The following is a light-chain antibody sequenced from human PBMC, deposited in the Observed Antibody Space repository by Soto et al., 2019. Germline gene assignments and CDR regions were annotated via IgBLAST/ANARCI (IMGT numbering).Light chain of an antibody. CDR3: CSYTSNSTYV. CDR2: EVS. Sequence: QSVLTQPASVSGSPGQSITISCTGTSSDVGTYNYVSWYQQHPGKAPKLMIYEVSNRPSGISNRFSGSKSGDTASLTISGLHTDVEADYYCCSYTSNSTYVFGTGTKVTVL. J-gene: IGLJ1*01. CDR1: SSDVGTYNY. V-gene: IGLV2-14*01.